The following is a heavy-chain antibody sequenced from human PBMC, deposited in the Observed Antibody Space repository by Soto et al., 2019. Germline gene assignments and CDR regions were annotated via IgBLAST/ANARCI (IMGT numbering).Heavy chain of an antibody. D-gene: IGHD2-2*01. CDR2: IYYSGST. CDR3: AREPYIVVVPAAMGLGAFDI. CDR1: GGSISSGGYY. Sequence: QVQLQESGPGLVKPSQTLSLTCTVSGGSISSGGYYWSWIRQHPGKGLEWIGYIYYSGSTYYNPSLKSRVTISVDTSKNQFSRKLSSVTAADTAVYYCAREPYIVVVPAAMGLGAFDIWGQGTMVTVSS. V-gene: IGHV4-31*03. J-gene: IGHJ3*02.